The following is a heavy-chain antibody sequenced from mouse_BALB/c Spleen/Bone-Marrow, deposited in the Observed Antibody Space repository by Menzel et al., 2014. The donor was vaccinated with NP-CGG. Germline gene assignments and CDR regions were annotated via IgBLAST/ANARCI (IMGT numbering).Heavy chain of an antibody. D-gene: IGHD6-1*01. CDR2: ISTNSGNT. CDR1: GYTFTDYP. V-gene: IGHV1-67*01. CDR3: ARSILAPDY. J-gene: IGHJ2*01. Sequence: QVQLQQSGPELVRPGVSVKISCKGSGYTFTDYPMHWVKQSHVKSLEWIGVISTNSGNTNYNQKFKGKATMTVDRSSSTAYMELARLTSEDSAVYYCARSILAPDYWGQGTTLTVSS.